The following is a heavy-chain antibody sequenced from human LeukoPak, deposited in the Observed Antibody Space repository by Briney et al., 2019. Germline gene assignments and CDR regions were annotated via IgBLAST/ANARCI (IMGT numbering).Heavy chain of an antibody. CDR2: ISYDGSNK. J-gene: IGHJ4*02. CDR3: ARGPTYYYDSSGYYAGDGEYYFDY. D-gene: IGHD3-22*01. V-gene: IGHV3-30*03. Sequence: PGGSLRLSCAASGFTFSSYGMHWVRQAPGKGLEWVAVISYDGSNKYYADSVKGRFTISRDNSKNTLYLQMNSLRAEDTAVYYCARGPTYYYDSSGYYAGDGEYYFDYWGQGTLVTVSS. CDR1: GFTFSSYG.